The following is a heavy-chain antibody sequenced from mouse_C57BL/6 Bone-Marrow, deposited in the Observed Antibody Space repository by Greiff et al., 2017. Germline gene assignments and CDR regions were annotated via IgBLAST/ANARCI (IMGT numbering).Heavy chain of an antibody. D-gene: IGHD1-1*01. Sequence: EVQLQQSGPELVKPGASVKIPCKASGYTFTDYNMDWVKQSHGKSLEWIGDINPNNGGTIYNQKFKGKATLTVDKSSSTAYMERRSLTSEDTAVYYCARNRVYYYGSSYAMDYWGQGTSVTVSS. CDR3: ARNRVYYYGSSYAMDY. J-gene: IGHJ4*01. CDR2: INPNNGGT. V-gene: IGHV1-18*01. CDR1: GYTFTDYN.